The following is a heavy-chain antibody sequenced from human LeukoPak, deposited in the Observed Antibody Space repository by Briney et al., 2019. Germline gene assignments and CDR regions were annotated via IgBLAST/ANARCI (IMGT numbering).Heavy chain of an antibody. V-gene: IGHV3-48*01. Sequence: PGGSLRLSCAASGFTFSSYSMNWVRQAPGKGLEWVSYISSRSSTIYYADSVKGRFTISRDNAKNSLYLQMNSLRAEDTAVYYCARTGNSYSSSWYHGPLDYWGQGTLVTVSS. CDR2: ISSRSSTI. D-gene: IGHD6-13*01. CDR1: GFTFSSYS. J-gene: IGHJ4*02. CDR3: ARTGNSYSSSWYHGPLDY.